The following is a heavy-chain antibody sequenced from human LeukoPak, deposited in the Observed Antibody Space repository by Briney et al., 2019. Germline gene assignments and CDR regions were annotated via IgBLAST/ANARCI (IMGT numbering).Heavy chain of an antibody. V-gene: IGHV1-18*01. J-gene: IGHJ6*03. CDR2: IRVYNGNT. Sequence: ASVKVSCKASGYTFTSYGINWVRQAPGQGLEWMGWIRVYNGNTNYAQKLQGRVTMTTDTSTSTAYMELRSLRSDDTAVYYCARGPGGRSGYYPLEDYYYYYYMDVWGKGTTVTVSS. CDR3: ARGPGGRSGYYPLEDYYYYYYMDV. D-gene: IGHD3-22*01. CDR1: GYTFTSYG.